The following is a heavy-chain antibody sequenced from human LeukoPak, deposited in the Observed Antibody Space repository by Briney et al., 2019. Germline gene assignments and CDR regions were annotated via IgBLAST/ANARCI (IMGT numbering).Heavy chain of an antibody. CDR1: GFIFSDYY. Sequence: GGSLRLSCAASGFIFSDYYMSWIRQAPGKGLEWVSYISGSGATIYYADSVKGRFTISRDNAKNSLYLQMSSLRAEDTAVYYCARDLRDRTFDYWGQGTLVTVSS. D-gene: IGHD1-1*01. V-gene: IGHV3-11*04. CDR2: ISGSGATI. J-gene: IGHJ4*02. CDR3: ARDLRDRTFDY.